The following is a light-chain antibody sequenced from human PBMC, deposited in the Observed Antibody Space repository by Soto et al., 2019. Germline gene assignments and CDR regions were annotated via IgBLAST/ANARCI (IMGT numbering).Light chain of an antibody. CDR1: QSVNY. CDR2: DAS. V-gene: IGKV3-11*01. CDR3: QQRSNWPPVFT. Sequence: EIVLTQSPASLSLSPGERATLSCRASQSVNYLAWYQQKPGQAPRLLIYDASNRATGVPARFSGSGSGTDFTLTISSLGPEDFAIYYCQQRSNWPPVFTFGPGTKVEIK. J-gene: IGKJ3*01.